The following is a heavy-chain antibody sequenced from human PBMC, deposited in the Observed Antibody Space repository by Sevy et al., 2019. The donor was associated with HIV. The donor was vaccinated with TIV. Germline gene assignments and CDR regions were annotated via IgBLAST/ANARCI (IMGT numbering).Heavy chain of an antibody. J-gene: IGHJ4*02. V-gene: IGHV4-59*08. Sequence: SDTLPLTCTVSGGSITSLYWNWIRQPPGKGLEWIANIYYNGHINYNPSLKSRVTLSLDTSKNQFSLRLSSVTAADTAMYYCAGENAWGRGYSWGQGTLVTVSS. D-gene: IGHD1-26*01. CDR3: AGENAWGRGYS. CDR2: IYYNGHI. CDR1: GGSITSLY.